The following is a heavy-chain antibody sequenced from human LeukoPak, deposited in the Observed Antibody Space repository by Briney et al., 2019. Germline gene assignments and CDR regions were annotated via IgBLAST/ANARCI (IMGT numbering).Heavy chain of an antibody. Sequence: GSPRLSCAASGFAFSDYYMSWIRQAPGKGLEWVSYISSSSSSTNYADSVKGRFTISRDNAKNSLYLQMNSLRAEDTAVYYCARDIMSDSTPDYWGQGTMVTVSS. D-gene: IGHD3-16*01. CDR1: GFAFSDYY. J-gene: IGHJ4*02. CDR2: ISSSSSST. V-gene: IGHV3-11*06. CDR3: ARDIMSDSTPDY.